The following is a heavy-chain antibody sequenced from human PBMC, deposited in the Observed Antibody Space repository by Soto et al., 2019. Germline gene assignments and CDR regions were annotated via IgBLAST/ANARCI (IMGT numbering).Heavy chain of an antibody. CDR1: GFSLTTRPVG. CDR2: IYWDDDK. Sequence: QITLKESGPTLVKPTQTLTLTCTFSGFSLTTRPVGVGWIRQPPGQALEWVALIYWDDDKRYNPSLKTRVTITKDTSKNHVVLTMTNMDAVDTATYYCAHGQLYNGAWNEETFYYWGQGALVPVSS. D-gene: IGHD1-1*01. J-gene: IGHJ4*02. V-gene: IGHV2-5*02. CDR3: AHGQLYNGAWNEETFYY.